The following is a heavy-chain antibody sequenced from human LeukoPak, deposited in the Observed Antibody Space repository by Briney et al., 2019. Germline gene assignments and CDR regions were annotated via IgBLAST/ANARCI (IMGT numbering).Heavy chain of an antibody. V-gene: IGHV4-4*07. J-gene: IGHJ4*02. Sequence: SETLSLTCTVSGGSIRNYYWNWIRQPAGKALEWIGRIYSSGITDYNPSLKSRVTISVDTSKNQFSLNLTSATAADTAVYYCARDRSASYRFDYWGQGTLVTVSS. D-gene: IGHD1-26*01. CDR2: IYSSGIT. CDR3: ARDRSASYRFDY. CDR1: GGSIRNYY.